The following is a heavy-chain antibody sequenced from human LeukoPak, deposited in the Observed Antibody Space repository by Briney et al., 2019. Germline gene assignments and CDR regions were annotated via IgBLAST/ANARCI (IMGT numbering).Heavy chain of an antibody. CDR2: ISYDGSSK. CDR1: GFTFSSYG. D-gene: IGHD6-19*01. Sequence: GGSLRLSCAASGFTFSSYGVHWVRQAPGKGLEWVAVISYDGSSKYYADSVKGRFTISRDNSKNTLYLQMNSLRAEDTAVYYCAKMWSAYSSGWYYFDYWGQGTLVTVSS. V-gene: IGHV3-30*18. CDR3: AKMWSAYSSGWYYFDY. J-gene: IGHJ4*02.